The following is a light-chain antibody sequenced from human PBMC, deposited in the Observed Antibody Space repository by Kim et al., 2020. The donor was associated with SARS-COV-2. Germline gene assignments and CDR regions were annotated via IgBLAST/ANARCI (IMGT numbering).Light chain of an antibody. V-gene: IGKV1-5*01. CDR2: DGS. CDR3: QQYNNYPYT. CDR1: QSISSW. J-gene: IGKJ2*01. Sequence: DIQMNQSPSTLSASVGDRVTITCRASQSISSWLAWYQQKPGKAPNLLIYDGSSLEGGAPSRFSGSGSGTEFTLTINNLQPDDLATYYCQQYNNYPYTFGQGTKLEI.